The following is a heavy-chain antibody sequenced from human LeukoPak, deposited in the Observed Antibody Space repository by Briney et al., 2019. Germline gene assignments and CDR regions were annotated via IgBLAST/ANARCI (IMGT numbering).Heavy chain of an antibody. Sequence: GESLKISCKCFGYSFTTYWIAWVRQMPGKGLEWMGIIYPGDSDTRYSPSFQGQVTISADKSISTASLQWSRLKASDTAMYYCARPRGLTGWPNVFDIWGQGTMVTVSS. J-gene: IGHJ3*02. CDR1: GYSFTTYW. CDR2: IYPGDSDT. CDR3: ARPRGLTGWPNVFDI. D-gene: IGHD6-19*01. V-gene: IGHV5-51*01.